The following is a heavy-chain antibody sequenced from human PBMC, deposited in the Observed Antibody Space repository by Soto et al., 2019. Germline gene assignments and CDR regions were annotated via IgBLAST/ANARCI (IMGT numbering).Heavy chain of an antibody. CDR1: GFTFSSYS. CDR2: ISSDGVNK. CDR3: ARRLTTTLSALGY. V-gene: IGHV3-30*09. J-gene: IGHJ4*02. Sequence: QVQLVESGGGVVQPGGSLTLSCKASGFTFSSYSIHWVRQAPGKGLEWVSVISSDGVNKHSAESVRGRFVISRDNSKNTVHLEMNRPRIEETAVYFCARRLTTTLSALGYWGQGSLVNVSS. D-gene: IGHD2-15*01.